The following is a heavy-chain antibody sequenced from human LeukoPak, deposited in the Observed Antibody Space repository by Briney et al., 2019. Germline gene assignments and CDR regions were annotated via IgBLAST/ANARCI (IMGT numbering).Heavy chain of an antibody. Sequence: SETLSLTCIVSGGSINSYYWDWIRQPPGKGLEWIGHIYYSGSSNYNPSLKSRVTISVDTSKNQFSLKLSSVTAADTAVYYCARGWPSFDYWGQGTLVTVSS. J-gene: IGHJ4*02. D-gene: IGHD6-13*01. V-gene: IGHV4-59*01. CDR1: GGSINSYY. CDR2: IYYSGSS. CDR3: ARGWPSFDY.